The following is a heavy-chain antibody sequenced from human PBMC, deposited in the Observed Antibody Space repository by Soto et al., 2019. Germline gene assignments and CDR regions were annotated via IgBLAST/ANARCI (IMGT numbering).Heavy chain of an antibody. CDR2: ISGSSATT. Sequence: PGGSLRLSCAASGFPFSTYGMSWVRQAPGKGLEWVSGISGSSATTYYADSVKGRFAISRDNSKNTLYLQIYGLRAEDTAVYFCAKDRRISMTGVEHWGQGTLVTVSS. J-gene: IGHJ4*02. D-gene: IGHD3-22*01. CDR3: AKDRRISMTGVEH. V-gene: IGHV3-23*01. CDR1: GFPFSTYG.